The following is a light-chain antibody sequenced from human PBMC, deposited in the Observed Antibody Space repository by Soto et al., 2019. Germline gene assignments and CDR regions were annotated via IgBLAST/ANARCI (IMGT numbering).Light chain of an antibody. CDR2: LNSDGSH. CDR1: SGHSSYA. CDR3: QTWGTGIGV. Sequence: QPVLTQSPSASASLGPSVKLTCTLSSGHSSYAIAWHQQQPEKGPRYLMKLNSDGSHRKGDGIPDRFSGSSSGAEHYLTISSLQSEDEADYYCQTWGTGIGVFGGGTKLTVL. V-gene: IGLV4-69*01. J-gene: IGLJ2*01.